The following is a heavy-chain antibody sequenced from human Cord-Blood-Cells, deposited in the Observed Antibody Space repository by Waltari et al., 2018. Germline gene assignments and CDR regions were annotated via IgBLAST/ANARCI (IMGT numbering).Heavy chain of an antibody. CDR3: ARDPFDP. V-gene: IGHV3-33*01. CDR2: IWYDGSNK. J-gene: IGHJ5*02. CDR1: GFTFSIYG. Sequence: QVQLVESGGGVVQPGRSLRLPCAASGFTFSIYGMDWVRQAPGKGLEWVAVIWYDGSNKYYADSVKGRFTISRDNSKNTLYLQMNSLRAEDTAVYYCARDPFDPWGQGTLVTVSS.